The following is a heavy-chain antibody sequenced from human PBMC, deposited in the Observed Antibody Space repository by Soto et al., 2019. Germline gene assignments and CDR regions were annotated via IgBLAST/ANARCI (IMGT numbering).Heavy chain of an antibody. CDR3: ARVPPLSAAGYYFDY. Sequence: ASVKVSCKASGYTFTSYYMHWVRQAPGQGLEWMGIINPSGGSTSYAQTFQGRVTMTRDTSTSTVYMELSSLRSEDTAVYYCARVPPLSAAGYYFDYWGQGTLVTVSS. D-gene: IGHD6-13*01. CDR2: INPSGGST. V-gene: IGHV1-46*01. CDR1: GYTFTSYY. J-gene: IGHJ4*02.